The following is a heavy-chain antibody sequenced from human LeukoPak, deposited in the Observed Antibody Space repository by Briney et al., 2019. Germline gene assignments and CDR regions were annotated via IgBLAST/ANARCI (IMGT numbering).Heavy chain of an antibody. J-gene: IGHJ3*02. D-gene: IGHD5-24*01. CDR3: ARVPRRDYDAFDI. V-gene: IGHV4-34*01. CDR2: INHTGST. CDR1: GGSFSTYY. Sequence: SETLSLTCAIYGGSFSTYYWSWIRQPPGKGLEWIGDINHTGSTTYNPSLKSRVTMSVDTSKNQFSLRLNSVTAADTAVYYCARVPRRDYDAFDIWGQGTMVTVSS.